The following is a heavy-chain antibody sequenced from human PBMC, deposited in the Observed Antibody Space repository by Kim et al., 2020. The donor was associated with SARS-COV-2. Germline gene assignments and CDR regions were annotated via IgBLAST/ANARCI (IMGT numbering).Heavy chain of an antibody. Sequence: GGSLRLSCAASGFTFSSYGMHWVRQAPGKGLEWVAVIWYDGSNKYYADSVKGRFTISRDNSKNTLYLQMNSLRAEDTAVYYCARDRMGYGDYEEAGMDVWGQGTTVTVSS. D-gene: IGHD4-17*01. CDR2: IWYDGSNK. CDR3: ARDRMGYGDYEEAGMDV. V-gene: IGHV3-33*01. J-gene: IGHJ6*02. CDR1: GFTFSSYG.